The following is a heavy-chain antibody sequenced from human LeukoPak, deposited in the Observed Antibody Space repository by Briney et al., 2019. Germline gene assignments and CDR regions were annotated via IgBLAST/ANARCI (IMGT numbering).Heavy chain of an antibody. Sequence: GGSLRLSCAASGFTFSSYSMNWVRQAPGKGLEWVSSISSSSSYIYYADSVKGRFTISRDNAKNSLYLQMNSLRAEDTAVYYCARHLLWFGELSGGFDYWGQGTLVTVSS. CDR1: GFTFSSYS. V-gene: IGHV3-21*04. D-gene: IGHD3-10*01. J-gene: IGHJ4*02. CDR2: ISSSSSYI. CDR3: ARHLLWFGELSGGFDY.